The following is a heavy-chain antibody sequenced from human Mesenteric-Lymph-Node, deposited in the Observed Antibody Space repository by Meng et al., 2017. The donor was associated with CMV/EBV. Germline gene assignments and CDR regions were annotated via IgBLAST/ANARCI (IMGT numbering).Heavy chain of an antibody. V-gene: IGHV3-74*01. CDR1: GFAFSIYW. CDR2: ISSDGSSS. CDR3: VRGAPFDP. J-gene: IGHJ5*02. Sequence: GESLKISCAASGFAFSIYWMHWVRQAPGKGRVWVSRISSDGSSSDYADFVKGRFTISRDNAKNMLYLQMNSLGAEDTAVYYCVRGAPFDPGGQGTLVTVSS.